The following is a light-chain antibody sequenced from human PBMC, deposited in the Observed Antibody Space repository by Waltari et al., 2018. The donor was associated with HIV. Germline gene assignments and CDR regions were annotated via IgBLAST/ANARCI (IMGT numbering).Light chain of an antibody. CDR3: QVWDSGSEPPVV. CDR1: NIRTKS. Sequence: YVLTQPPSVSVAPGQTARITCGGNNIRTKSVHWYQQKPGQDPVLVVYDDVDRPSGIPERFSGANSGNTATLTISRVDAGDEADYYCQVWDSGSEPPVVFGGGTKLTVL. J-gene: IGLJ2*01. CDR2: DDV. V-gene: IGLV3-21*02.